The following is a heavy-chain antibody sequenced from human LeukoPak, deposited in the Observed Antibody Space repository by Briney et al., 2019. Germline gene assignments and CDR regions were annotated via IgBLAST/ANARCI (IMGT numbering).Heavy chain of an antibody. J-gene: IGHJ6*02. CDR3: ASTTAMVFYYYGMDV. CDR1: GYTFTSYD. V-gene: IGHV1-8*01. D-gene: IGHD5-18*01. CDR2: MNPNSGNT. Sequence: ASVKVSCKASGYTFTSYDINWVRRATGQGLEWMGWMNPNSGNTGYAQKFQGRVTMTRNTSISTAYMELSSLRSEDTAVYYCASTTAMVFYYYGMDVWGQGTTVTVSS.